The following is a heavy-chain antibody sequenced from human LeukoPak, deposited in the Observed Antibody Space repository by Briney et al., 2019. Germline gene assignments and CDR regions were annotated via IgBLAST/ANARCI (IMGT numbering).Heavy chain of an antibody. V-gene: IGHV3-23*01. Sequence: GGSLRLSCAASGFTFSSYAMSWVRQAPGKGLEWVSAISGSGGSTYYADSVKGRFTISRDNSKDTLYLQMNSLRAEDTAVYYCAKATEQWLAYYFDYWGQGTLVTVSS. CDR2: ISGSGGST. CDR3: AKATEQWLAYYFDY. CDR1: GFTFSSYA. D-gene: IGHD6-19*01. J-gene: IGHJ4*02.